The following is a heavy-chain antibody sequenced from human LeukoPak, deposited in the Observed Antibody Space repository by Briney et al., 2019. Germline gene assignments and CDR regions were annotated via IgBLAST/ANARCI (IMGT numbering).Heavy chain of an antibody. V-gene: IGHV4-59*01. CDR1: VDSISSYY. J-gene: IGHJ6*02. CDR2: IYYSGST. D-gene: IGHD5-18*01. Sequence: TSETLSLTCTVSVDSISSYYWSWIRQSPGKGLEWIGYIYYSGSTNYNPSLKSRVTISVDTSKNQFSLKLSSVTAADTAVYYCARVDTAMVGDYYGMDVWGQGTTVTVSS. CDR3: ARVDTAMVGDYYGMDV.